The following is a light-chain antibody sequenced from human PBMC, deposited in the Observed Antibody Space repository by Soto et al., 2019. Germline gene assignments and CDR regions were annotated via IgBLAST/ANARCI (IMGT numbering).Light chain of an antibody. V-gene: IGLV2-14*01. CDR3: SSYTSSSTLYV. J-gene: IGLJ1*01. CDR1: SSDVGGYNY. CDR2: DVS. Sequence: QSALTQPASGSGSPGQSITISCTGTSSDVGGYNYVSWYQQHPGKAPKLMIYDVSNRPSGVSNRFSGSKSGNTASLTISGLQAEDEADYYSSSYTSSSTLYVFGTGTKVTVL.